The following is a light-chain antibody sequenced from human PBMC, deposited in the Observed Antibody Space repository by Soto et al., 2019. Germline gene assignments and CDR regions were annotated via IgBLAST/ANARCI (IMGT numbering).Light chain of an antibody. Sequence: AIRMTQSPTSRSPSTRDRVTITSRPSQGISSYLAWYQQRPGKAPTLLIYAASSLQSGVPSRFGGSGYGTDFALTITSLQPEDFATYYCQQSYNSPPITFGQGTRLEIK. J-gene: IGKJ5*01. V-gene: IGKV1-8*01. CDR3: QQSYNSPPIT. CDR1: QGISSY. CDR2: AAS.